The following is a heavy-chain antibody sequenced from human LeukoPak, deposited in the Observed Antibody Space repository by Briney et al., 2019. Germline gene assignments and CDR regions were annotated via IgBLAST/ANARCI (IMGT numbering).Heavy chain of an antibody. Sequence: PSETLSLTCTVSGGAVSSGSYYWSWIRQPPGKGLEWIGYIYYSGSTNYNPSLKSRVTISVDTSKNQFSLKLSSVTAADTAVYYCASPRSYYDSSGYYISWGQGTLVTVSS. V-gene: IGHV4-61*01. D-gene: IGHD3-22*01. J-gene: IGHJ5*02. CDR3: ASPRSYYDSSGYYIS. CDR1: GGAVSSGSYY. CDR2: IYYSGST.